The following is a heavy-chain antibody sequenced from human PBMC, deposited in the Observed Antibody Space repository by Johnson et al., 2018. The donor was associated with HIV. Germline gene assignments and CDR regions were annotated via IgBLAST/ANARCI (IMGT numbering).Heavy chain of an antibody. Sequence: QVQLVESGGGVAQPGRSLRLSCAASGFTFSFYAMHWVRQAPGKGLEWVALILYDGSNKYYADSVKGRFTISRDNSKNTLSLQMNSLRAEDTAVYYCARGYYYDSSGYYPFDIWGQGTMVTVSS. D-gene: IGHD3-22*01. CDR2: ILYDGSNK. CDR3: ARGYYYDSSGYYPFDI. CDR1: GFTFSFYA. J-gene: IGHJ3*02. V-gene: IGHV3-30-3*01.